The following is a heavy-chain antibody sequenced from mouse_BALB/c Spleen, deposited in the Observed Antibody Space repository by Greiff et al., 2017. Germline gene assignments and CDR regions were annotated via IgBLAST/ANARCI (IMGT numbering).Heavy chain of an antibody. CDR2: ISSGSSTI. Sequence: EVKVVESGGGLVQPGGSRKLSCAASGFTFSSFGMHWVRQAPEKGLEWVAYISSGSSTIYYADTVKGRFTISRDNPKNTLFLQMTSLRSEDTAMYYCARWQHYYAMDYWGQGTSVTVSS. CDR3: ARWQHYYAMDY. V-gene: IGHV5-17*02. J-gene: IGHJ4*01. CDR1: GFTFSSFG. D-gene: IGHD6-1*01.